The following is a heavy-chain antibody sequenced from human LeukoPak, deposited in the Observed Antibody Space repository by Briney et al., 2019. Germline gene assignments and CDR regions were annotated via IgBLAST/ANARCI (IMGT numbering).Heavy chain of an antibody. CDR1: GFTFDDYA. CDR3: AKDKGLYSSSIDY. CDR2: ISWNSGSI. V-gene: IGHV3-9*03. D-gene: IGHD6-6*01. Sequence: PGGSLRLSGAASGFTFDDYAIYWFRQIPGKGLEGVSGISWNSGSIGYADSVKGRFTVSRDNAKNSLYLQMNSLRAEDMALYYCAKDKGLYSSSIDYWGQGTLVTVSS. J-gene: IGHJ4*02.